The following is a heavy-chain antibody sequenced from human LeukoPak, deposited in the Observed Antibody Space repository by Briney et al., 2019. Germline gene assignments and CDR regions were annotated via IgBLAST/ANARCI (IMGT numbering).Heavy chain of an antibody. CDR3: ARGSGYYAGAEYFEH. D-gene: IGHD3-3*01. Sequence: ASVKVSCKASGYTLTSYYLHWVRQAPGQGPEWMGWINPNSGETNYAPKFQGRVTMTRDTSNNAAYLELGGLGSDDTAVYYCARGSGYYAGAEYFEHWGQGTLVTVSS. CDR1: GYTLTSYY. CDR2: INPNSGET. V-gene: IGHV1-2*02. J-gene: IGHJ1*01.